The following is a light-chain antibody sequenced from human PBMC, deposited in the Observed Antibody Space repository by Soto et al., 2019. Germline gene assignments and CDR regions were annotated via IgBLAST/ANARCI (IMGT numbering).Light chain of an antibody. J-gene: IGKJ1*01. Sequence: DIQMTQSPSTLSASVGDRVTITCRASQSISGWLAWYQQKPGKAPKLLIYDVSSLESGVPSRFSGSGSGTEFTLAISSLQPDDFATYYCQQYNSYPWTSGQGTKVDI. CDR3: QQYNSYPWT. CDR2: DVS. CDR1: QSISGW. V-gene: IGKV1-5*01.